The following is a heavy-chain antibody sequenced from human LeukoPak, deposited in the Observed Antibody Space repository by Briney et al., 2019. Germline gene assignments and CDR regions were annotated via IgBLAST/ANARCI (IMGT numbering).Heavy chain of an antibody. CDR3: AREPAPMYSRSWEIDY. D-gene: IGHD6-13*01. J-gene: IGHJ4*02. CDR1: RYTFTSYG. V-gene: IGHV1-18*01. Sequence: AAVKVSCKASRYTFTSYGISGVRHAPGEGLEWRGWISAYNVKTNYAQTLQGRVTMTRDTSTSTAYMEQSRLRADDTRLYYCAREPAPMYSRSWEIDYWGQGTLVTVPS. CDR2: ISAYNVKT.